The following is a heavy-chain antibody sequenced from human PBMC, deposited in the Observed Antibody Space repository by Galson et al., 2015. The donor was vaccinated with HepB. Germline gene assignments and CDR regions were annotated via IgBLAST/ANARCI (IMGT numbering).Heavy chain of an antibody. CDR3: AKARGYSSSWGDYFDY. D-gene: IGHD6-13*01. J-gene: IGHJ4*02. CDR2: LSDSGGST. CDR1: GFTFSSYA. Sequence: SLRLSCAASGFTFSSYAMSWVRQAPGKGLEWVSALSDSGGSTYYADSVKGRFTISRDKSKNTLYLQMNILRAEDTAIYYCAKARGYSSSWGDYFDYWGLGTLVTVSS. V-gene: IGHV3-23*01.